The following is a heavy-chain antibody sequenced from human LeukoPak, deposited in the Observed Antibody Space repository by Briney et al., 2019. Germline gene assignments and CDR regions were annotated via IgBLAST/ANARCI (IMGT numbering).Heavy chain of an antibody. CDR1: GFTVSSNY. J-gene: IGHJ5*02. D-gene: IGHD2/OR15-2a*01. CDR3: ARAIQYRFDP. V-gene: IGHV3-66*01. CDR2: ISAAGNT. Sequence: VGSLRLSCAASGFTVSSNYVSWVRQGPGKGLEWVSVISAAGNTYYADSVKGRFTISRDNSKNTLYLQMSSLRAEDTAVYYCARAIQYRFDPWGQGTLVTVSS.